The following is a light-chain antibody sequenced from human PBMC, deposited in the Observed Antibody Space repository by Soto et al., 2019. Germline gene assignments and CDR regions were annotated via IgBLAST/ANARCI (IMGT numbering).Light chain of an antibody. CDR2: HAS. V-gene: IGKV1-5*03. CDR1: QSINTW. CDR3: QYYYCHTGYT. Sequence: DLQMTQSPSTLSASVGDRVTITCRASQSINTWLAWYQQKPGKAPKHVIYHASSFGVGVPSRFSVSVSRTEFDLTVSCLQADDFPVYYGQYYYCHTGYTFRQGTKLEIK. J-gene: IGKJ2*01.